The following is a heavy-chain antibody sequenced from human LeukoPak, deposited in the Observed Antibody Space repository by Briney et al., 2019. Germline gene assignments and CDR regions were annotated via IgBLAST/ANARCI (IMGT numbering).Heavy chain of an antibody. D-gene: IGHD3-10*01. Sequence: GGSLRLSCAASGFTFSSYAMSWIRQAPGNGLEWVSYISSSGSTIYYADSVKGRFTISRDNAKNSLYLQMNSLRAEDTAVYYCAWFGELAHFFDYWGQGTLVTVSS. CDR3: AWFGELAHFFDY. V-gene: IGHV3-11*01. CDR1: GFTFSSYA. J-gene: IGHJ4*02. CDR2: ISSSGSTI.